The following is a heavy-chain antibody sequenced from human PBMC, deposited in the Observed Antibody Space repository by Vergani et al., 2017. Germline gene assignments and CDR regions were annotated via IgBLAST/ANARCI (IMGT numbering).Heavy chain of an antibody. D-gene: IGHD6-13*01. CDR1: GFTFSSSA. CDR3: ARPSIAVAGAIDY. J-gene: IGHJ4*02. V-gene: IGHV3-48*04. Sequence: EVQLLESGGGLVQRGGSLRLSCAASGFTFSSSAMSWVRQAPGKGLEWVSYISSSGSTIYYADSVKGRFTISRDNAKNSLYLQMNSLTAEDTAVYYCARPSIAVAGAIDYWGQGTLVTVSS. CDR2: ISSSGSTI.